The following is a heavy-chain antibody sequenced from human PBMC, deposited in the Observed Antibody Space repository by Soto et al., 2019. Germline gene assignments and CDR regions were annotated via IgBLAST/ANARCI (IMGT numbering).Heavy chain of an antibody. Sequence: AGGSLRLSCAASGFTFSSYKMNWVRQAPGKGLEWVSYISTSGSTIYYADSVKGRFTISRDSAKNSLYLQMNSLRAEDTAIYYCARAPDYGGVFDHWGQGTLVTVSS. J-gene: IGHJ4*02. D-gene: IGHD4-17*01. CDR3: ARAPDYGGVFDH. CDR1: GFTFSSYK. CDR2: ISTSGSTI. V-gene: IGHV3-48*03.